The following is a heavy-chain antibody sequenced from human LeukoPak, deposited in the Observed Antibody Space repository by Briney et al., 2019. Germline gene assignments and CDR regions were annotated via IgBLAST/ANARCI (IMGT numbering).Heavy chain of an antibody. J-gene: IGHJ4*02. CDR1: GFTFSSYA. Sequence: GGSLRLSCAASGFTFSSYAMHWVGQAPGKRLEYVSAISSNGGSTYYANSVKGRFTISRDNSKNTLYLQMGSLRAEDMAVYYCARDLAPSYDYVWGSYRVIVGYWGQGTLFTVSS. V-gene: IGHV3-64*01. D-gene: IGHD3-16*02. CDR2: ISSNGGST. CDR3: ARDLAPSYDYVWGSYRVIVGY.